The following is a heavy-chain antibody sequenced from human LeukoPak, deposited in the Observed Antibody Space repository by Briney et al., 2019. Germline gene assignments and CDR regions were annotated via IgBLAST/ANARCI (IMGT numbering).Heavy chain of an antibody. V-gene: IGHV4-30-2*01. J-gene: IGHJ5*02. CDR3: ARSLVTMVRGTDLNWFDP. CDR1: GGSISSGGYS. Sequence: SETLSLTCAISGGSISSGGYSWSWIRQPPGKGLEWIGYIYHSGSTYYNPSLKSRVTISVDRSKNQFSLKLSSVTAADTAVYYCARSLVTMVRGTDLNWFDPWGQGTLVTVSS. D-gene: IGHD3-10*01. CDR2: IYHSGST.